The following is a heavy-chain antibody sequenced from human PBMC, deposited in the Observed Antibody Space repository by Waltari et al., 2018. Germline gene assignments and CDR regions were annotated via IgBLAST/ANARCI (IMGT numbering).Heavy chain of an antibody. CDR2: INPSGGST. CDR3: AREHNPELIVVVPDAMMDY. CDR1: GYTFTSYY. V-gene: IGHV1-46*01. J-gene: IGHJ4*02. Sequence: QVQLVQSGAEVKKPGASVKVSCKASGYTFTSYYMHWVRQAPGQGLEWMGIINPSGGSTSYAQKFQGRVTMTRDTSTSTVYMELSSLRSEDTAVYYCAREHNPELIVVVPDAMMDYWGQGTLVTVSS. D-gene: IGHD2-2*01.